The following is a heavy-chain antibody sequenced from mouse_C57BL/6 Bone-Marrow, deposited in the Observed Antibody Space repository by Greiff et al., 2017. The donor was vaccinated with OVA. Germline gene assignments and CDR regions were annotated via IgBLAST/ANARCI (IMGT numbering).Heavy chain of an antibody. CDR1: EYEFPSHD. CDR3: ARHGWGNYWYFDV. CDR2: INSDGGST. J-gene: IGHJ1*03. V-gene: IGHV5-2*01. D-gene: IGHD2-1*01. Sequence: DVKLVESGGGLVQPGESLQLSCESNEYEFPSHDMSWVRKTPEKRLELVAAINSDGGSTYYPDTMERRFIISRDNTKKTLYLQMSSLRSEDTALYYCARHGWGNYWYFDVWGTGTTVTVSS.